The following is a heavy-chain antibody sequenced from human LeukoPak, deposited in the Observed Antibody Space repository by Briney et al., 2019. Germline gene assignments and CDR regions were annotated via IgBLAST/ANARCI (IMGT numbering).Heavy chain of an antibody. V-gene: IGHV5-51*01. CDR2: IYPGDSDT. Sequence: GESLKISCKGSGYSFTSYWIGWVRQMPGKGLEWMGIIYPGDSDTRYSPSFQGQVTISADKSISTAYLQWSSLKASDTAMCYCARLPGEGYCSSTSCYDSLDYWGQGTLVTVSS. J-gene: IGHJ4*02. CDR1: GYSFTSYW. CDR3: ARLPGEGYCSSTSCYDSLDY. D-gene: IGHD2-2*01.